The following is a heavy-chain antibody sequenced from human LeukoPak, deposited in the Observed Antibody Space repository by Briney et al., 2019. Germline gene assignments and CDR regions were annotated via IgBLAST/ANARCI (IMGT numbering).Heavy chain of an antibody. CDR1: GGSFRGYY. J-gene: IGHJ4*02. Sequence: SETLSLTCAVYGGSFRGYYWSWIRQPPGKGLEWIGEINHSGSTNYNPSLKSRVTISVDTSENQFSLKLSSVTAADTAVYYCARMGPEMATIRDYWGQGTLVTVSS. D-gene: IGHD5-24*01. V-gene: IGHV4-34*01. CDR2: INHSGST. CDR3: ARMGPEMATIRDY.